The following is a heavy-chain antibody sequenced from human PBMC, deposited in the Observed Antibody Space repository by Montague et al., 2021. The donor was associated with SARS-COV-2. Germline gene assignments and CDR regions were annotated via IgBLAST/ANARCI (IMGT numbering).Heavy chain of an antibody. CDR3: ARVFDNSGYAPDY. CDR2: VHHDGSSGXA. D-gene: IGHD5-12*01. Sequence: SETLSLTCTVSGGSFKNYYRSWIRQPPGEGLEWIGYVHHDGSSGXANYNPSVWSRVTISVDTSKKQFSLHLSSVTPADTAVYFCARVFDNSGYAPDYWGQGTQVTVSS. CDR1: GGSFKNYY. J-gene: IGHJ4*02. V-gene: IGHV4-59*01.